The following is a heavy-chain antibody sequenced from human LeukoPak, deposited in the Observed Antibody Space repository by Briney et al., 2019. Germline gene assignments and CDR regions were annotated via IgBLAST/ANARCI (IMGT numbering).Heavy chain of an antibody. D-gene: IGHD6-13*01. J-gene: IGHJ3*02. V-gene: IGHV4-39*07. CDR1: GDSISSSSYY. Sequence: SETLSLTCTVSGDSISSSSYYWGWIRQPPGKGLEWIGSIYYSGSTYYNPSLKSRVTISVDTSKNQFSLKLSSVTAADTAVYYCAVSSSWVFDAFDIWGQGTMVTVSS. CDR2: IYYSGST. CDR3: AVSSSWVFDAFDI.